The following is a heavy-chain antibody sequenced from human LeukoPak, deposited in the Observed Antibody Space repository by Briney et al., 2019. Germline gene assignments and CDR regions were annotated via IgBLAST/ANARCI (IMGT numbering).Heavy chain of an antibody. Sequence: GGSLRLSCAASGFTFSSYAMHWVRQAPGKGLEYVSAISSNGGSTYYANSVKGRFTISRDNSKNTLYLQMGSLRAEDMAVYYCARDLFEGATTYYYYMDVWGKGTTVTVSS. CDR1: GFTFSSYA. V-gene: IGHV3-64*01. CDR2: ISSNGGST. D-gene: IGHD1-26*01. J-gene: IGHJ6*03. CDR3: ARDLFEGATTYYYYMDV.